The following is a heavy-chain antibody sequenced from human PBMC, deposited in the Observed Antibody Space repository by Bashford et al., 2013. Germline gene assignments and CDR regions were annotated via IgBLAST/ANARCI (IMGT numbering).Heavy chain of an antibody. D-gene: IGHD3-3*01. V-gene: IGHV1-46*01. CDR1: GYTFTSYY. CDR2: INPSGGST. J-gene: IGHJ3*02. CDR3: ALLEWLLGDAFDI. Sequence: ASVKVSCKASGYTFTSYYMHWVRQAPGQGLEWMGIINPSGGSTSYAQKFQGRVTMTRDTSTSTVYMELSSLRSEDTAVYYCALLEWLLGDAFDIWGQGTMVTVSS.